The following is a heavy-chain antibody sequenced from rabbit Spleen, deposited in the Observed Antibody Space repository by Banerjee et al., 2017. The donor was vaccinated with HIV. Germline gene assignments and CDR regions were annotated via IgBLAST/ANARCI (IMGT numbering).Heavy chain of an antibody. J-gene: IGHJ6*01. CDR3: ARDIRGAYGMDL. Sequence: EQLEESGGGLVKPGGTLTLTCTVSGFSFSNNWICWVRQAPGKGLEWIACIDTSDGDTDYANWPKGRFTISKASSTTVTLKMTSLTAADTATYFCARDIRGAYGMDLWGPGTSSPS. V-gene: IGHV1S45*01. CDR1: GFSFSNNW. CDR2: IDTSDGDT. D-gene: IGHD1-1*01.